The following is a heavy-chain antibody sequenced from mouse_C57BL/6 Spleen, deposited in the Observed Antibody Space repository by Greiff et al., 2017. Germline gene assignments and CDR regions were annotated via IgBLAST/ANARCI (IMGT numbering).Heavy chain of an antibody. J-gene: IGHJ3*01. CDR3: ARRNWDPFAY. V-gene: IGHV1-50*01. CDR2: IDPSDSYT. D-gene: IGHD4-1*01. Sequence: QVQLKQPGAELVKPGASVKLSCKASGYTFTSYWMQWVKQRPGQGLEWIGEIDPSDSYTNYNQKFKGKATWTVDTSSSTAYMQLSSLTSEDSAVYYCARRNWDPFAYWGQGTLVTVSA. CDR1: GYTFTSYW.